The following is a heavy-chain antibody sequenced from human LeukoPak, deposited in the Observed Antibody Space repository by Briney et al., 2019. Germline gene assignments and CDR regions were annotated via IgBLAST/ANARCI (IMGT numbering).Heavy chain of an antibody. V-gene: IGHV3-43*02. CDR2: ISGDGGST. J-gene: IGHJ4*02. CDR3: ATRPFYRYCGGECSPRQDDY. CDR1: GFTFDDYA. Sequence: GGSLRLSCAASGFTFDDYAMHWVRQAPGKGLEWVSLISGDGGSTYYADSVKGRFTISRDNSKNSLYLQMNSLRTEDTALYYCATRPFYRYCGGECSPRQDDYWGQGTLVTVSS. D-gene: IGHD2-21*01.